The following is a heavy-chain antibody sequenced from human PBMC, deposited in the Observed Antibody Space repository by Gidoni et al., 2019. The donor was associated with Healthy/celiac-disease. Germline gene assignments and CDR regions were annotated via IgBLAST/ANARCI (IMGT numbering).Heavy chain of an antibody. D-gene: IGHD4-4*01. CDR1: GFTFSDYY. Sequence: QVQLVESGGGLVKPGGSLRLSCAASGFTFSDYYMSWIRQAPGKGLGLVSDVSSSGSTRYFADSVKGRFTIARDNAKNSLYLQMNSLRAEDTAVYYCARGGRWLQFFVYWGQGTLVTVSS. V-gene: IGHV3-11*01. CDR3: ARGGRWLQFFVY. J-gene: IGHJ4*02. CDR2: VSSSGSTR.